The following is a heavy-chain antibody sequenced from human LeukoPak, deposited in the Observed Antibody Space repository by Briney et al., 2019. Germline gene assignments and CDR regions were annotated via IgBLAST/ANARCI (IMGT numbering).Heavy chain of an antibody. CDR1: GGTFISYA. Sequence: GASVKVSCKASGGTFISYAISWVRQAPGQGLEWRGGIIPIFGTAKYAQKFQGRGTITTDESTSTAYVELSSLRSEDTAVYYCARAPSWGSYWYFDLWGRGTLVTVSS. CDR2: IIPIFGTA. V-gene: IGHV1-69*05. D-gene: IGHD7-27*01. CDR3: ARAPSWGSYWYFDL. J-gene: IGHJ2*01.